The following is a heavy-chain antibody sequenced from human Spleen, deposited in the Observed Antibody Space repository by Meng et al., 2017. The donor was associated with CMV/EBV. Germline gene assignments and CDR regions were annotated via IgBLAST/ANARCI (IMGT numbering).Heavy chain of an antibody. CDR2: ISSSSNYI. J-gene: IGHJ2*01. CDR1: GFTFSSYS. D-gene: IGHD3-10*01. V-gene: IGHV3-21*06. CDR3: ATAGSSGGDLAF. Sequence: GESLKISCAASGFTFSSYSMNWVRQAPGKGLEWVSSISSSSNYIYYADSVKGRFTISRDNSKNMQYLGMNRLRPEDTAMYYCATAGSSGGDLAFWGRGTLVTVSS.